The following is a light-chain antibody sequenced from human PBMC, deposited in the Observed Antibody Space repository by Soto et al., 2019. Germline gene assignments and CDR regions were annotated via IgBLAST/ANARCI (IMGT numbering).Light chain of an antibody. Sequence: EIVLTQSPGTLSLSPGEGATLSCRASQSVSSSYLAWYQQKPGQAPRLLIYGASSRATGIPDRFSGSGSGTDFTLIISRLEPEDFAVYYCQQYGSSLFTFGPRTKVDIK. CDR3: QQYGSSLFT. CDR2: GAS. CDR1: QSVSSSY. J-gene: IGKJ3*01. V-gene: IGKV3-20*01.